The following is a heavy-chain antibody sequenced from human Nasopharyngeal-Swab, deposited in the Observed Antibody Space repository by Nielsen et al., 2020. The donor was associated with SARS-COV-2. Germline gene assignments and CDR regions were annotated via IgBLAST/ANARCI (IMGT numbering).Heavy chain of an antibody. Sequence: ESLKISCTVSGYSISSGYYWGWIRQPPGKGLEWIGSIYHSGSTYYNPSLKSRVTISVDTSKNQFSLKLSSVTAADTAVYYCARDRPPNYYDSSGPGDYWGQGTLVTVSS. CDR1: GYSISSGYY. V-gene: IGHV4-38-2*02. D-gene: IGHD3-22*01. CDR2: IYHSGST. J-gene: IGHJ4*02. CDR3: ARDRPPNYYDSSGPGDY.